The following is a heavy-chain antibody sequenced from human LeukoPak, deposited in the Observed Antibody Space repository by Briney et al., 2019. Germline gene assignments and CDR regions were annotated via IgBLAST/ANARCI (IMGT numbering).Heavy chain of an antibody. Sequence: SETLSLTYTVSGGSVSSGNYYWSWIRQPPGKGLEWIGYVYYSGSTNYNPSLKSRVAISVDTSKNQFSLKVSSVTAADTAVYYCASGGPYSGYIYWGQGTLVTVSS. CDR1: GGSVSSGNYY. CDR2: VYYSGST. J-gene: IGHJ4*02. CDR3: ASGGPYSGYIY. D-gene: IGHD5-12*01. V-gene: IGHV4-61*01.